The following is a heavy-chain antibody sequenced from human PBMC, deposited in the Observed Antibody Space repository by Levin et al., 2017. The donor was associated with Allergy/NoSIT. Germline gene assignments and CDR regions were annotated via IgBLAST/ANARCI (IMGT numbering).Heavy chain of an antibody. CDR1: GYTFTGYY. CDR3: ASSTEYQLLRFDY. D-gene: IGHD2-2*01. J-gene: IGHJ4*02. V-gene: IGHV1-2*02. CDR2: INPNSGGT. Sequence: AASVKVSCKASGYTFTGYYMHWVRQAPGQGLEWMGWINPNSGGTNYAQKFQGRVTMTRDTSISTAYMELSRLRSDDTAVYYCASSTEYQLLRFDYWGQGTLVTVSS.